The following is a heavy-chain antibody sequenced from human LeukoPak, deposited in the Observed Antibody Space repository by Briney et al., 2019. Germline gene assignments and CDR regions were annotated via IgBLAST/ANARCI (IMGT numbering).Heavy chain of an antibody. V-gene: IGHV4-59*01. D-gene: IGHD6-13*01. Sequence: SETLSLTCTVSGGSISSYYWSWIRQPPGKGLEWIGYIYYSGSTNYNPSLKSRVTISVDTSKNQFSLKLSSVTAADTAVYYCASFSSSSYSSSWYYFDYWGQGTLVTVSS. CDR3: ASFSSSSYSSSWYYFDY. CDR2: IYYSGST. CDR1: GGSISSYY. J-gene: IGHJ4*02.